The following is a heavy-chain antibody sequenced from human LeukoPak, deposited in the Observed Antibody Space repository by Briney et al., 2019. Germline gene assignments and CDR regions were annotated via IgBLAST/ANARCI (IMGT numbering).Heavy chain of an antibody. CDR2: INSDGSST. J-gene: IGHJ6*02. CDR1: GFTFSSHW. CDR3: SRGPYYGSRSYYYYGMDV. D-gene: IGHD3-10*01. V-gene: IGHV3-74*01. Sequence: GGSLRLSCAASGFTFSSHWMHWVRQAPGKGLVWVSRINSDGSSTNYADSVKGLFTISRDNAKNTLYLQMNSLRAEDTAVYYCSRGPYYGSRSYYYYGMDVWGQGTTVTVSS.